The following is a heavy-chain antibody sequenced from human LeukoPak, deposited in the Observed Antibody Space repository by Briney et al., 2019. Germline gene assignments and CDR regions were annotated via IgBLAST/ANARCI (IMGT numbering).Heavy chain of an antibody. V-gene: IGHV4-34*01. Sequence: SETLSLTCAVYGGSFSGYYWSWIRQPPGKGLEWLGEFNHSGSTNYNPSLKSRVTISVDTSKNQFSLKLSSVAAADTAVYYCARVKRSITMVRGGIITVNYYYYYYMDVWGKGTTVTVSS. D-gene: IGHD3-10*01. CDR3: ARVKRSITMVRGGIITVNYYYYYYMDV. CDR1: GGSFSGYY. J-gene: IGHJ6*03. CDR2: FNHSGST.